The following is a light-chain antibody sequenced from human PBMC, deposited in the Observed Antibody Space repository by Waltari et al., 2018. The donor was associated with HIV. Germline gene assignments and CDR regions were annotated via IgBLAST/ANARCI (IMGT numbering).Light chain of an antibody. CDR1: SPNIGSRP. J-gene: IGLJ2*01. Sequence: QSVLTQPPSASGTPGQRVTIPCSGSSPNIGSRPVKWYQQLAGSAPTLLIYRSDLRPSGVPDRFSGSKSATSASLAISGLQSEDEATYYCASWDDSLNGVIFGGGTELTVL. V-gene: IGLV1-44*01. CDR2: RSD. CDR3: ASWDDSLNGVI.